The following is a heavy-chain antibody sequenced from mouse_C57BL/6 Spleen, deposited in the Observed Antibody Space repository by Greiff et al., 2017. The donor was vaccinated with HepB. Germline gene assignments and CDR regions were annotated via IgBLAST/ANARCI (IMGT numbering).Heavy chain of an antibody. J-gene: IGHJ3*01. Sequence: VQLQQPGAELVRPGSSVKLSCKASGYTFTSYWMHWVKQRPIQGLEWIGNIDPSDSETHYNQKFKDKATLTVDKSSSTAYMQLSSLSSEDAAVYYCATDYYGSSYVFAYWGQGTLVTVSA. V-gene: IGHV1-52*01. CDR2: IDPSDSET. CDR3: ATDYYGSSYVFAY. CDR1: GYTFTSYW. D-gene: IGHD1-1*01.